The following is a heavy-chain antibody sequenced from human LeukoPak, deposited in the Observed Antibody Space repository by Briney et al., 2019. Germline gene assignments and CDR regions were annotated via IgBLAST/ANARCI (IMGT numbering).Heavy chain of an antibody. D-gene: IGHD4-17*01. CDR1: GGSFSGYY. CDR2: INHSGST. CDR3: ARGKGLTTVTRGGGYYYYMDV. V-gene: IGHV4-34*01. J-gene: IGHJ6*03. Sequence: SETLSLTCAVYGGSFSGYYWSWIRQPPGKGLEWIGEINHSGSTNYNPPLKSRVTISVDTSKNQFSLKLSSVTAADTAVYYCARGKGLTTVTRGGGYYYYMDVWGKGTTVTVSS.